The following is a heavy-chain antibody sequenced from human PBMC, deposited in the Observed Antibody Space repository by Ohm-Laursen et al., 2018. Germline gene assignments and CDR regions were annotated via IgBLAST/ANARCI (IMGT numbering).Heavy chain of an antibody. J-gene: IGHJ4*02. CDR3: AREGYYDSSGYFDY. V-gene: IGHV1-69*13. CDR2: IIPIFGTA. D-gene: IGHD3-22*01. CDR1: GGTFSSYA. Sequence: ASVKVSCKASGGTFSSYAISWVRQAPGQGLEWMGGIIPIFGTANYAQKFQGRVTITADESTSTAYMELSSLRSEDTAVYYCAREGYYDSSGYFDYWGQGTLVTVSS.